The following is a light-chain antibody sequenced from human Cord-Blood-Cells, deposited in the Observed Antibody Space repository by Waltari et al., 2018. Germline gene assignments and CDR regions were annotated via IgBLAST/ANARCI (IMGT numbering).Light chain of an antibody. CDR1: QSVSSGY. Sequence: EIVLTQSPGTLSLSPGERATLSCRASQSVSSGYLAWYQQKPGQAPRLLIYGASSRATGIPDRFSGSGSGTDFTLTISRLEPEDFAVYYCQQYLSNTFGQGTKLEIK. V-gene: IGKV3-20*01. CDR2: GAS. J-gene: IGKJ2*01. CDR3: QQYLSNT.